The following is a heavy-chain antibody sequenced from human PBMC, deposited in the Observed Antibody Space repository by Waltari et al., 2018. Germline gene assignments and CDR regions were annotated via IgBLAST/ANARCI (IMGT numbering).Heavy chain of an antibody. D-gene: IGHD3-10*01. CDR2: INHSGST. CDR3: AREYILVWFGELLPYYFDY. CDR1: GGSFSGYF. Sequence: QVQLQQWGAGLLKPSETLSLTCAVYGGSFSGYFWSWIRQAPGKGLEWIGGINHSGSTNYNPSLKSRVTISVDTSENQFSLKLSYVTAADTAVYYCAREYILVWFGELLPYYFDYWGQGTLVTVSS. V-gene: IGHV4-34*01. J-gene: IGHJ4*02.